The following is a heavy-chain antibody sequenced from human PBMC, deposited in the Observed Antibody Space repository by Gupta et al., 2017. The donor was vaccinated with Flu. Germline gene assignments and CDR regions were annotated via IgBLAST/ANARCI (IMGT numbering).Heavy chain of an antibody. V-gene: IGHV3-15*01. CDR1: GFTFSNAW. CDR3: TSRSCGSGRSFDY. CDR2: IKSKTDGGITDGGTT. Sequence: EVQLVESGGGLVKPGGSLRLSCAASGFTFSNAWMNWVRQAPGKGLEWVGRIKSKTDGGITDGGTTDYAAPVKGRFTISRDDSKNTLYLQMNSLKSEDTAVYDCTSRSCGSGRSFDYWGQGTLVTVSS. D-gene: IGHD3-10*01. J-gene: IGHJ4*02.